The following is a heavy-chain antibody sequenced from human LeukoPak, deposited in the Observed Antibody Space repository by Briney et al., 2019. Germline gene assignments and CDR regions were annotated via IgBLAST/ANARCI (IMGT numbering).Heavy chain of an antibody. CDR2: IGGSGGST. D-gene: IGHD3-22*01. CDR3: AKDYRDYYDSSGYYYALFDS. CDR1: GFSFSSFA. J-gene: IGHJ4*02. Sequence: GGSLRLSCAASGFSFSSFAMSWVRQAPGEGLEWVSVIGGSGGSTYYADYVKGRFTISRDNSKNTLYLQMKSLRAEDTAVYYCAKDYRDYYDSSGYYYALFDSWGQGTLVTVSS. V-gene: IGHV3-23*01.